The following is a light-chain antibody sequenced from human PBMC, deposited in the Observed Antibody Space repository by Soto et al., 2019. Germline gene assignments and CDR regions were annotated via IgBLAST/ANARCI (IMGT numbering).Light chain of an antibody. CDR2: DAS. J-gene: IGKJ1*01. CDR1: QSVSIL. CDR3: QQYGSSPPWT. V-gene: IGKV3-20*01. Sequence: IVLRQSPATRAVSPGERATLSCRPTQSVSILLAWYQQKPGQAPRLLIYDASNRATGIPDRFSGSGSGTDFTLTISRLEPADFAVYYCQQYGSSPPWTFGQGTKVDNK.